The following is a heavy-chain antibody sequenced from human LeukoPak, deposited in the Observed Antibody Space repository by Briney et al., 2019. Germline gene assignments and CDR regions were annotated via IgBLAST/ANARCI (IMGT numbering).Heavy chain of an antibody. Sequence: GGSLRLSCAASRFTFSSHGMHWVRQAPGKGLEWVAVLWYDGRTKYYAESVKGRFTISRDNSKNTLYLQMNSLRAEDTAVYYCARDYCGGDCYVDYWGQGTLVTVSS. CDR1: RFTFSSHG. CDR3: ARDYCGGDCYVDY. V-gene: IGHV3-33*01. CDR2: LWYDGRTK. J-gene: IGHJ4*02. D-gene: IGHD2-21*02.